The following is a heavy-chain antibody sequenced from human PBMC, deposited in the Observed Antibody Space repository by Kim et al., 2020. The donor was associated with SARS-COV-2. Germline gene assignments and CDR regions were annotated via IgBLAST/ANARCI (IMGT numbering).Heavy chain of an antibody. V-gene: IGHV3-7*01. CDR3: ARGTLGDYGDYWDYYYYYGMDV. CDR2: IKQDGSEK. CDR1: GFTFSSYW. J-gene: IGHJ6*02. D-gene: IGHD4-17*01. Sequence: GGSLRLSCAASGFTFSSYWMSWVRQAPGKGLEWVANIKQDGSEKYYVDSVKGRFTISRDNAKNSLYLQMNSLRAEDTAVYYCARGTLGDYGDYWDYYYYYGMDVWGQGTTVTVSS.